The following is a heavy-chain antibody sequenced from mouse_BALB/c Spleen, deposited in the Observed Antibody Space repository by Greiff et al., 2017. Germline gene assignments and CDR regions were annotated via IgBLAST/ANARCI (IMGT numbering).Heavy chain of an antibody. J-gene: IGHJ4*01. CDR1: GFAFSSYD. V-gene: IGHV5-12-1*01. CDR2: ISSGGGST. Sequence: EVMLVESGGGLVKPGGSLKLSCAASGFAFSSYDMSWVRQTPEKRLEWVAYISSGGGSTYYPDTVKGRFTISRDNAKNTLYLQMSRLKSEDTAMYYCARHGRTITTVVAPYYAMDYWGQGTSVTVSA. D-gene: IGHD1-1*01. CDR3: ARHGRTITTVVAPYYAMDY.